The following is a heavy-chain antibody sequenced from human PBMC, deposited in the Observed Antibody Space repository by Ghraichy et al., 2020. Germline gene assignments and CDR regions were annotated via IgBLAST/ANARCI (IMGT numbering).Heavy chain of an antibody. V-gene: IGHV4-39*01. CDR3: ARQRGRHYSKSSGNFDY. Sequence: SETLSLTCIVSGGYISGSVYYWAWIRQSPGTGLEWIGSIFYSGITYYNTPLKSRVTISVDTSKNQFSLKLNSVTDTDTGVYYCARQRGRHYSKSSGNFDYWGQGTLVTVSS. CDR2: IFYSGIT. CDR1: GGYISGSVYY. J-gene: IGHJ4*02. D-gene: IGHD3-22*01.